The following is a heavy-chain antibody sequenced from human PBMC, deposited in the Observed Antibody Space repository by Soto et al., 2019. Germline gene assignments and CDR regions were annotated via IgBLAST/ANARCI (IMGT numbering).Heavy chain of an antibody. V-gene: IGHV4-31*03. J-gene: IGHJ5*02. D-gene: IGHD3-10*01. CDR1: GASISSGGYY. Sequence: PSETLSLTCTVSGASISSGGYYWSWIRQHPGKGLEWIGYIYYSGSTSYNPSLRSRVTISVDTSKDPFFLKPNSGTAADKAVYFFSRGFPSGPLGRGFDPWGQGTLVTVSS. CDR3: SRGFPSGPLGRGFDP. CDR2: IYYSGST.